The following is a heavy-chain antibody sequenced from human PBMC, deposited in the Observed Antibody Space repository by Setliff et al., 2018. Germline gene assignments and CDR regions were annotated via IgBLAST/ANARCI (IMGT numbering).Heavy chain of an antibody. Sequence: GGSLRLSCVVSGFTFSSHWMNWVRQAPGKGLEWVANINEGGGEKYYVDSVRGRFTISRDNAKKSLYLQMNSLRPEDTAVYYCARTCSGSGCYAGLESWGQGTPVTVSS. CDR3: ARTCSGSGCYAGLES. J-gene: IGHJ4*02. V-gene: IGHV3-7*01. CDR2: INEGGGEK. D-gene: IGHD2-15*01. CDR1: GFTFSSHW.